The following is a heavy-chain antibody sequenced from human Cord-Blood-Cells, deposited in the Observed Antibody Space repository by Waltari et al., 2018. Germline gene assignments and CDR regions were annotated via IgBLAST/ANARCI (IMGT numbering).Heavy chain of an antibody. CDR2: IYPGDSDT. Sequence: GWVRQMPGKGLEWMGIIYPGDSDTRYSPSFQGQVTISADKSISTAYLQWSSLKASDTAMYYCAGGYCSSTSCYTAFDIWGQGTMVTVSS. V-gene: IGHV5-51*01. CDR3: AGGYCSSTSCYTAFDI. J-gene: IGHJ3*02. D-gene: IGHD2-2*02.